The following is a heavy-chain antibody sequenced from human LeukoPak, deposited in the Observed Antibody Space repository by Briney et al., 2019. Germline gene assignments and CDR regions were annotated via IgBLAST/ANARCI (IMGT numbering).Heavy chain of an antibody. Sequence: GESLRLSCAASGFTFNTYTMYWVRQAPGKGLEWVSGISNSGGSTYYADSVKGQFTISRDNSKNTLYLQMNSLRAEDTAVYYCARDREYYDILTGYKVSHYFDYWGQGTLVTVSS. CDR1: GFTFNTYT. CDR3: ARDREYYDILTGYKVSHYFDY. J-gene: IGHJ4*02. V-gene: IGHV3-23*01. CDR2: ISNSGGST. D-gene: IGHD3-9*01.